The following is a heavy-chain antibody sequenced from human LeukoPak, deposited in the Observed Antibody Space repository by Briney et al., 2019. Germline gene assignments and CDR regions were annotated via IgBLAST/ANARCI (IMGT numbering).Heavy chain of an antibody. V-gene: IGHV3-23*01. Sequence: GGSLRLSGAASGFTFSSYAMSWVRQAPGKGLEWVSAISGSGGSTYYADSVKGRFTISRDNSKNTLYLQMNSLRAEDTAVYYCASAPAYYYGMDVWGQETTVTVSS. CDR2: ISGSGGST. J-gene: IGHJ6*02. CDR3: ASAPAYYYGMDV. CDR1: GFTFSSYA.